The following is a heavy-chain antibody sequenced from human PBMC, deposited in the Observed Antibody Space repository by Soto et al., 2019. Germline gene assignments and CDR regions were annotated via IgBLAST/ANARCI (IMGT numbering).Heavy chain of an antibody. Sequence: EVQLLESGGGLVQPGGSLRLSCAASGFTFSSYAMSWVRQAPGKGLEWVSAISGSGGSTYYADSVKGRFTISRDNSKNTLYLQMNSLRAEDTAVYYCAKEKWDYDSSGYYHEYWGQGNLVTVSS. V-gene: IGHV3-23*01. CDR1: GFTFSSYA. D-gene: IGHD3-22*01. J-gene: IGHJ4*02. CDR2: ISGSGGST. CDR3: AKEKWDYDSSGYYHEY.